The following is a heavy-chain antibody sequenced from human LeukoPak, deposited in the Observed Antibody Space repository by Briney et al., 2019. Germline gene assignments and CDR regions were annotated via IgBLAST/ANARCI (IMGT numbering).Heavy chain of an antibody. J-gene: IGHJ6*03. CDR1: GGSISSTTYY. CDR3: ARHEASYFYYYMDV. Sequence: SETLSLTCTVSGGSISSTTYYWAWIRQPPGMGLEWIGSLYYGETTYYNPSLESRVTISVDTSKNQFSLRLNSVTAADTAVYYCARHEASYFYYYMDVWGAGTTVIVSS. CDR2: LYYGETT. V-gene: IGHV4-39*01.